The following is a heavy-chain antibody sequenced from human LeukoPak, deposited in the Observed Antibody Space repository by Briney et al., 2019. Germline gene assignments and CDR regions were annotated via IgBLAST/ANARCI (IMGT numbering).Heavy chain of an antibody. J-gene: IGHJ2*01. D-gene: IGHD3-16*02. CDR2: IYSGGST. CDR1: GFIVSDNY. CDR3: AREEHYRRYFAL. Sequence: GGSLRLSCAVSGFIVSDNYMSWVRQAPGKGLEWVSLIYSGGSTYYADSVKGRFTISRDNSKNTLYLQMNTLRAEDTAVYFCAREEHYRRYFALWGRGTLVTVSS. V-gene: IGHV3-53*01.